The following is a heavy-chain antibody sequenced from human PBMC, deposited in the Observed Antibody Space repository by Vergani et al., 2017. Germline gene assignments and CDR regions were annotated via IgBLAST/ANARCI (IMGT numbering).Heavy chain of an antibody. J-gene: IGHJ3*02. D-gene: IGHD5-24*01. Sequence: QVQLVQSGAELKKPGSSVKLSCKASGGTFRXYAICWGRQAPGQGLEWMGRIIPILGIATYAQKFQGRVTITADKSTSTAYMELSSLRSEDTAVYYCATRALEKAFDIWGQGTMVTVSS. V-gene: IGHV1-69*04. CDR2: IIPILGIA. CDR1: GGTFRXYA. CDR3: ATRALEKAFDI.